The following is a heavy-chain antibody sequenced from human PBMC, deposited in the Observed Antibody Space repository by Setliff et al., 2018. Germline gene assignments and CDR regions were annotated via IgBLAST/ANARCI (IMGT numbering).Heavy chain of an antibody. CDR2: INHSGST. CDR1: GGSFSGYY. Sequence: SETLSLTCAVYGGSFSGYYWSWIRQPPGKGLEWIGEINHSGSTNYNPSLKSRVTISVDTSKNQFSLKLSSVTAADTAVYYCASTPDGDLYYNFWSGYYAYWGQGTLVTVSS. J-gene: IGHJ4*02. V-gene: IGHV4-34*01. D-gene: IGHD3-3*01. CDR3: ASTPDGDLYYNFWSGYYAY.